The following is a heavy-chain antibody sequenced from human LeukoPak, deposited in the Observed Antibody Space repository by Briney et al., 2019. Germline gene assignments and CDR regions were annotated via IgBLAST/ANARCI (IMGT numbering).Heavy chain of an antibody. V-gene: IGHV4-38-2*01. Sequence: PSETLSLTCAVSGYSISSGYYWGWIRQPPGKGLEWIGSIYHSGSTYYNPSLKSRVTISVDTSKNQFSLKLSSVTAADTAVYYCARVTDYGDYLDYWGQGTLVTVSS. D-gene: IGHD4-17*01. CDR2: IYHSGST. J-gene: IGHJ4*02. CDR3: ARVTDYGDYLDY. CDR1: GYSISSGYY.